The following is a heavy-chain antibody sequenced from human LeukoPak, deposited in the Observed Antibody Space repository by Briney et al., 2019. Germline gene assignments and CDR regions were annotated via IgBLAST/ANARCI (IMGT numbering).Heavy chain of an antibody. CDR1: GFSFSSYG. Sequence: GGSLRLSCTASGFSFSSYGMHWVRQAPGKGLEGVAVLWSDGSNKYYADSVKGRFTISRDNSKNTLYLQMNSLRAEDTAVYYCARRLYCSGSSCHTGPDAFDIWGQGTMVTVSS. CDR3: ARRLYCSGSSCHTGPDAFDI. V-gene: IGHV3-33*03. J-gene: IGHJ3*02. CDR2: LWSDGSNK. D-gene: IGHD2-15*01.